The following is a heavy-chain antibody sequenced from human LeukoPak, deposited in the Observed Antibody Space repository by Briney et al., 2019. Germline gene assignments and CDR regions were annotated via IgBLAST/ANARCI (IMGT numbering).Heavy chain of an antibody. V-gene: IGHV3-20*04. CDR3: AREGYYDSSGYFDY. CDR1: GFTFDDYG. D-gene: IGHD3-22*01. Sequence: PGGSLRLSCAASGFTFDDYGMSWVRQAPGKGLEWVSGINWNGGSTGYADSVKGRFTISRDNAKNSLYLQMSSLRAEDTALYYCAREGYYDSSGYFDYWGQGTLVTVSS. CDR2: INWNGGST. J-gene: IGHJ4*02.